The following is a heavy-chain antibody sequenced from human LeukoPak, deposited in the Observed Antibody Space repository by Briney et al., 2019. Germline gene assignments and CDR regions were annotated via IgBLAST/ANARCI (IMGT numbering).Heavy chain of an antibody. J-gene: IGHJ4*02. CDR2: IYPGDADV. V-gene: IGHV5-51*01. Sequence: GESLKIFCKASGYSFTTYWISWVRQMPGKGLEWMALIYPGDADVRYSLSFQGQVTISADTSISTAYLQWSSLKASDTAMYYCARQAIAAGPNSFDYWGQGTLVTVSS. CDR1: GYSFTTYW. CDR3: ARQAIAAGPNSFDY. D-gene: IGHD6-13*01.